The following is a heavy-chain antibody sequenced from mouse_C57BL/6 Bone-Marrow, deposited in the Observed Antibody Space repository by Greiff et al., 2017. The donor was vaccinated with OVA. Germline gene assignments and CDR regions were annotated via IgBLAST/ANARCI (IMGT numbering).Heavy chain of an antibody. J-gene: IGHJ2*01. V-gene: IGHV14-2*01. CDR3: AKHGE. CDR2: IDPEDGET. CDR1: GYTFTSYW. Sequence: VQLQQSGAELVKPGASVKLSCKASGYTFTSYWMHWVKQRTEQGLEWIGRIDPEDGETKYAPKFQGKATITADTSSNTAYLQLSRLTSEDTAVYYCAKHGEWGQGTTLTVSS.